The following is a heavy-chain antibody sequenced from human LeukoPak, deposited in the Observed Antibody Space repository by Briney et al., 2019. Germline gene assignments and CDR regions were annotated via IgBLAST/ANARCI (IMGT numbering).Heavy chain of an antibody. CDR2: IYVSGTT. V-gene: IGHV4-4*07. CDR3: ARDEAYTGYIHY. Sequence: SETPSLTCSASGGSISSYYWSWIRQPAGKGREWIGRIYVSGTTNYNPSLKSRITMSLDTSKNQLSLRLSSMTAADTAVYYCARDEAYTGYIHYWGQGTLITVSS. CDR1: GGSISSYY. D-gene: IGHD3-9*01. J-gene: IGHJ4*02.